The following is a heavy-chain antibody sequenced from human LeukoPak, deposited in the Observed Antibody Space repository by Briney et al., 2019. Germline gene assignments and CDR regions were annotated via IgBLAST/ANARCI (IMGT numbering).Heavy chain of an antibody. CDR2: ISTSDTII. CDR3: ARDNKVVVGTHAFDI. V-gene: IGHV3-48*03. Sequence: GGSLRLSCAASGFTFSSYEMNWVRQAPGKGLERVSFISTSDTIIYYADSVKGRFTISRDNAKNSLYLQMNSLRAEDTAVYYCARDNKVVVGTHAFDIWGQGTMVTVSS. CDR1: GFTFSSYE. J-gene: IGHJ3*02. D-gene: IGHD3-22*01.